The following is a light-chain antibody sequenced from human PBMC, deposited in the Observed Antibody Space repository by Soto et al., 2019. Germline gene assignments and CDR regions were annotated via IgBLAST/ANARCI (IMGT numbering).Light chain of an antibody. CDR2: DVS. J-gene: IGLJ1*01. CDR3: SSYTTSNTRQIV. Sequence: SVLAQPASVSGSPGQSITISYTGTSSDVVGYNYVSCYQHHPGKAPKLVIFDVSNRPSGVSNRFSGSKSGNTASLTIPGLQPEDEADYYCSSYTTSNTRQIVFGTGAKVTVL. CDR1: SSDVVGYNY. V-gene: IGLV2-14*03.